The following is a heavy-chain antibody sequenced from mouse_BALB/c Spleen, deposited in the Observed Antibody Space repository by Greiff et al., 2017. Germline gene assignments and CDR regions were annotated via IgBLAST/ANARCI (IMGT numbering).Heavy chain of an antibody. D-gene: IGHD2-3*01. CDR2: ISYSGNT. CDR3: ARWLLRDGAMDY. Sequence: EVKLQESGPSLVKPSQTLSLTCSVTGDSITSGYWNWIRKFPGNKLEYMGYISYSGNTYYNPSLKSRISITRDTSKNQYYLQLNSVTTEDTATYYCARWLLRDGAMDYWGQGTSVTVSS. V-gene: IGHV3-8*02. CDR1: GDSITSGY. J-gene: IGHJ4*01.